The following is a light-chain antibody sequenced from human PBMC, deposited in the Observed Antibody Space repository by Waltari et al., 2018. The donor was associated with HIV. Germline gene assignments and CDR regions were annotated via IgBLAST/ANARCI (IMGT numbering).Light chain of an antibody. CDR1: SGVNVRSYR. CDR2: YTSDSAK. Sequence: QAVLTQPSSLSASPGASASLTCTFRSGVNVRSYRVYWYQQKPGSPPQYLLRYTSDSAKQQGSGIPVRFSGSKDASANAAIFVTSGLQPEDVADYYCMLWHGSSSVFGGVTKLTVL. V-gene: IGLV5-45*02. J-gene: IGLJ3*02. CDR3: MLWHGSSSV.